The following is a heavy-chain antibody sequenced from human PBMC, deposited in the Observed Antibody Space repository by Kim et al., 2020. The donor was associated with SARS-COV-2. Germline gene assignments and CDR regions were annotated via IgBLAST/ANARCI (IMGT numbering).Heavy chain of an antibody. J-gene: IGHJ4*02. CDR2: IKQDGSEK. CDR1: GFTFSSYW. D-gene: IGHD6-13*01. V-gene: IGHV3-7*03. CDR3: ASNLYSSSWYQDY. Sequence: GGSLRLSCAASGFTFSSYWMSWVRQAPGKGLEWVANIKQDGSEKYYVDSVKGRFTISRDNAKNSLYLQMNSLRAEDTAVYYCASNLYSSSWYQDYWGQGTLVTVSS.